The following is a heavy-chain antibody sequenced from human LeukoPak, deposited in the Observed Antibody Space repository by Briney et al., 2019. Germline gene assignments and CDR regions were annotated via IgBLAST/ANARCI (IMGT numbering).Heavy chain of an antibody. CDR3: ASLDRGSYYSFDY. CDR2: ISSSGSSI. D-gene: IGHD1-26*01. CDR1: GFTFSSYN. J-gene: IGHJ4*02. Sequence: PGGSLRLSCAASGFTFSSYNMNWVRQAPGKGLEWVSYISSSGSSIYYADSVKGRFTISRDSAKNSLYLQMNSLRAEDTAVYYCASLDRGSYYSFDYWGQGTLVTVSS. V-gene: IGHV3-48*03.